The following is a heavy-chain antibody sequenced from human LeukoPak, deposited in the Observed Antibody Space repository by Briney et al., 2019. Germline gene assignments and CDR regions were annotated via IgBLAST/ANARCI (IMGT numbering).Heavy chain of an antibody. CDR1: GDSVSSSNYY. J-gene: IGHJ4*02. CDR3: ASYDFWSGYIDY. Sequence: SETLSLTCTVFGDSVSSSNYYWSWIRQPPGKGLEWIGEINHSGSTNYNPSLKSRVTISVDTSKNQFSLKLSSVTAADTAVYYCASYDFWSGYIDYWGQGTLVTVSS. V-gene: IGHV4-34*01. CDR2: INHSGST. D-gene: IGHD3-3*01.